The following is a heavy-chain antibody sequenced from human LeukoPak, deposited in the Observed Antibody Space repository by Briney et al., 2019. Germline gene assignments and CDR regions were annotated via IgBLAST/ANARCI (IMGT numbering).Heavy chain of an antibody. CDR1: GFTFSSYW. V-gene: IGHV3-74*01. J-gene: IGHJ4*02. CDR2: INSDGSST. D-gene: IGHD5-18*01. CDR3: ASSVQLWSPTLY. Sequence: PGGSLRLSCAASGFTFSSYWMHWVRQAPGKGLVWVSRINSDGSSTSYADSVKGRFTISRDYAKNTLYLQMNSLRAEDTAVYYCASSVQLWSPTLYWGQGTLVTVSS.